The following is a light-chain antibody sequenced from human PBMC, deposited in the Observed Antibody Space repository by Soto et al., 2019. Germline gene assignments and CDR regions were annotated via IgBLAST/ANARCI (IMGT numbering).Light chain of an antibody. CDR1: QSVSSAS. CDR3: QHYGSSRT. CDR2: RSS. Sequence: IVLTQSPCTLSLSLGERATLSCRASQSVSSASLAWYQQKPGQAPRLLIYRSSSRATGISDRFSGSGAGTDFTLTISRREPEDVAMYYCQHYGSSRTFGQGTKVEI. J-gene: IGKJ1*01. V-gene: IGKV3-20*01.